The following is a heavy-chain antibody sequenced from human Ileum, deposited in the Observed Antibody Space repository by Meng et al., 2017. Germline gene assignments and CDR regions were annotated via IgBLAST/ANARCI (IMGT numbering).Heavy chain of an antibody. CDR2: IYYDGSS. D-gene: IGHD5-18*01. Sequence: QVQLQESGPGLVKPSQTLSLTCTVSGGSINSGSYYWNWIRQVPGQALEHIGYIYYDGSSYATPSLKSRVTMSIDTSTNQFSLRLDSVTAADTAVYYCAREFYVDTAMVIDSWGPGALVTVSS. J-gene: IGHJ4*02. CDR3: AREFYVDTAMVIDS. CDR1: GGSINSGSYY. V-gene: IGHV4-30-4*08.